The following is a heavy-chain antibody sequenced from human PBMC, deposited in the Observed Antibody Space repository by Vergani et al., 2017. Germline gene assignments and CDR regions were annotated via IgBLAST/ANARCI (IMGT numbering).Heavy chain of an antibody. D-gene: IGHD3-16*01. Sequence: QVQLVQSGAEVRKPGSSVKVSCKASGGIFSSYSIGWVRQAPRQGLEWMGRIIPVLGIADYGQKFQGRITITADKSTTTAYMELSSLSSEDTAVYFCARGTHYFDDIASYAFELWGQGTLVTVSS. J-gene: IGHJ4*02. CDR2: IIPVLGIA. V-gene: IGHV1-69*02. CDR1: GGIFSSYS. CDR3: ARGTHYFDDIASYAFEL.